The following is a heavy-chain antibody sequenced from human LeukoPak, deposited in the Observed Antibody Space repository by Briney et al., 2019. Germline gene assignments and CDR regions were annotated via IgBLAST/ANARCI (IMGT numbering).Heavy chain of an antibody. J-gene: IGHJ4*02. D-gene: IGHD6-19*01. CDR1: GFTFSTYA. CDR3: ASRYSSGWYSFDY. CDR2: IYSGVGT. Sequence: GGSLRLSCAASGFTFSTYAMAWVRQAPGKGLEWVSLIYSGVGTYYADSVKGRFTISRDNSKNTLFLQMNSLRAEDTAVYYCASRYSSGWYSFDYWGQGTLVTVSS. V-gene: IGHV3-66*01.